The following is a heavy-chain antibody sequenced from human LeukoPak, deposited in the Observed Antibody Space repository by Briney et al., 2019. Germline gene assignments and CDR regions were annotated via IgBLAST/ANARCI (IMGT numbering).Heavy chain of an antibody. CDR3: ARAPRLRYFDWFDY. J-gene: IGHJ4*02. D-gene: IGHD3-9*01. CDR2: INHSGST. V-gene: IGHV4-34*01. Sequence: SETLSHTCAVYGGSFSGYYWSWIRQPPGKGLEWIGEINHSGSTNYNPSLKSRVTISVDTSKNQFSLKLSSVTAADTAVYYCARAPRLRYFDWFDYWGQGTLVTVSS. CDR1: GGSFSGYY.